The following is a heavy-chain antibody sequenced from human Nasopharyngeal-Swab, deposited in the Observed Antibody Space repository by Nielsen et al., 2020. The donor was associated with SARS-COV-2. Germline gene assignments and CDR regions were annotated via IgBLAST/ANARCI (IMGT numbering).Heavy chain of an antibody. CDR3: AKEVAAAIGEYYFDY. J-gene: IGHJ4*02. Sequence: VGSLRLSCAASGFTFSSYAMSWVRQAPGKGLEWVSAISGSGGSTYYADSVKGRFTISRDNSKNTLYLQMNSLRAEDTAVYYCAKEVAAAIGEYYFDYWGQGTLVTVSS. CDR2: ISGSGGST. D-gene: IGHD6-13*01. CDR1: GFTFSSYA. V-gene: IGHV3-23*01.